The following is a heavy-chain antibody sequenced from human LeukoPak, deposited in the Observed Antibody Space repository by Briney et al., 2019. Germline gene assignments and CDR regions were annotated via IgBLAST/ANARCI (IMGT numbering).Heavy chain of an antibody. CDR3: ARGILGYYYFDL. CDR1: GGSFSGFY. Sequence: SETLSLTCTVSGGSFSGFYWSWIRQPPGKGLEWIGEMHHSGATSYKPSLRSRVTISGDTSKNQFSLNLNSVTAADTAVYYCARGILGYYYFDLWGRGTLVTVSS. D-gene: IGHD2/OR15-2a*01. CDR2: MHHSGAT. J-gene: IGHJ2*01. V-gene: IGHV4-34*01.